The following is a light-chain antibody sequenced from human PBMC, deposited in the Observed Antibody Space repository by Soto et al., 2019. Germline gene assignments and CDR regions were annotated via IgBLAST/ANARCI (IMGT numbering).Light chain of an antibody. CDR1: SSDVGGYNF. CDR2: EVN. J-gene: IGLJ1*01. V-gene: IGLV2-8*01. Sequence: QSALTQPPSASGSPGQSVTISCTGTSSDVGGYNFVSWYQQYPGKVPNLMVYEVNKRPSGVPDRFSGSKSGNTASLTVSGLQAEDEADYYCTSYAGGNNVFGTRTKLTVL. CDR3: TSYAGGNNV.